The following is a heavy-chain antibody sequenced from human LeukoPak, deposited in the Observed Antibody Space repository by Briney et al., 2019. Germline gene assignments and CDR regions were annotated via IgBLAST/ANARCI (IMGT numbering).Heavy chain of an antibody. V-gene: IGHV1-69*04. J-gene: IGHJ3*02. CDR1: GGTFSSYA. D-gene: IGHD2-2*01. Sequence: ASVKVSCKASGGTFSSYAISWVRQAPGQGLEWMGRIIPILGIANYAQKFQGRVTITADKSTSTAYMELSSLRSEDTAVYYCARGRVPAATLDIWGQGTMVTVSS. CDR3: ARGRVPAATLDI. CDR2: IIPILGIA.